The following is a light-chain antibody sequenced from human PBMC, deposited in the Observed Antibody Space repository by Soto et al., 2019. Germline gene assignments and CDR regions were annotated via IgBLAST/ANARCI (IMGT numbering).Light chain of an antibody. CDR2: GAS. J-gene: IGKJ4*01. CDR3: QQYYNWPLT. V-gene: IGKV3-15*01. CDR1: QSVSRN. Sequence: EIVMTQSPATLSVSPVERATLSCRASQSVSRNLTWYQHKPGQAPRLLIYGASTRATGIPARFSGSGSGTEFTLTISSLQSEEFAVYYCQQYYNWPLTFGGGTKVEIK.